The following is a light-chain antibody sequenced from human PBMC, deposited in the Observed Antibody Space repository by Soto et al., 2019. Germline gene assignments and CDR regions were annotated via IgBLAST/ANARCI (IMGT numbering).Light chain of an antibody. CDR3: KQYGSSPPHT. Sequence: EIVLTQSPGTLSFSPGERATLSCRASQSVSSSYLAWYQQKPGQAPRRLIYVAYSRATGIPDTFSGSGSGTGCTRTISRLEPEDFAVYDCKQYGSSPPHTFGGGTKVETK. CDR1: QSVSSSY. CDR2: VAY. V-gene: IGKV3-20*01. J-gene: IGKJ4*01.